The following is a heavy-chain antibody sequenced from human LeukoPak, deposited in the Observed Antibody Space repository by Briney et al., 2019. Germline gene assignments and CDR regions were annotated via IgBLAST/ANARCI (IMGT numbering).Heavy chain of an antibody. CDR2: TYFRSKWYS. J-gene: IGHJ4*02. V-gene: IGHV6-1*01. CDR3: ARVKGALFDY. D-gene: IGHD3-16*01. CDR1: GDSVSSNSVA. Sequence: SQTLSLTCALSGDSVSSNSVAWTWLRRSPSRGLEWLGRTYFRSKWYSDYAESVKSRITVNPDTSKNQFSLQLNSVIPEDTAVYYCARVKGALFDYWGQGTLVTVSS.